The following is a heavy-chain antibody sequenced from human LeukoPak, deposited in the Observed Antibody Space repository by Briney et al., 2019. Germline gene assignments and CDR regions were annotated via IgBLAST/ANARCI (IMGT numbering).Heavy chain of an antibody. Sequence: GGSLRLSCAASGFTFSSYAMHWVRQAPGKGLEWVAVISYDGSNKYYADSVKGRFTISRDNSKNTLYLQMNSLRAEDTAVYYCARGGLLTGVLAWDVWGQGTTVTVSS. V-gene: IGHV3-30-3*01. D-gene: IGHD2-15*01. CDR1: GFTFSSYA. J-gene: IGHJ6*02. CDR2: ISYDGSNK. CDR3: ARGGLLTGVLAWDV.